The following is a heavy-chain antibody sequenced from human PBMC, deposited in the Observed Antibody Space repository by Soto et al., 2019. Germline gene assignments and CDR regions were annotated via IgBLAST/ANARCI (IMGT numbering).Heavy chain of an antibody. D-gene: IGHD6-13*01. J-gene: IGHJ4*02. CDR2: INPNSGGT. CDR1: GFTFTGYY. V-gene: IGHV1-2*02. CDR3: ARKYSSSWYEMDY. Sequence: ASVKVSCKASGFTFTGYYMHWVRQAPGQGLEWMGWINPNSGGTNYAQKFQGRVTMTRDTSISTAYMELSRLRSDDTAVYYGARKYSSSWYEMDYWGQGTLVTVSS.